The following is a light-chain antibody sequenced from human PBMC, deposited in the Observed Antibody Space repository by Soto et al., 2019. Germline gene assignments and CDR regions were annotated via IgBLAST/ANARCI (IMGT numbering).Light chain of an antibody. J-gene: IGLJ1*01. V-gene: IGLV2-23*01. CDR2: EGT. Sequence: QSLLAKPASLSGSPGQSIIISCSGSSNDVGGYNLVSWYQHHPDKAPKVIIYEGTKRPSGLSTRFSGSKSGNTASLTISGLQAEDEADYYCCSYAGGRAYVFGSGTKVTVL. CDR3: CSYAGGRAYV. CDR1: SNDVGGYNL.